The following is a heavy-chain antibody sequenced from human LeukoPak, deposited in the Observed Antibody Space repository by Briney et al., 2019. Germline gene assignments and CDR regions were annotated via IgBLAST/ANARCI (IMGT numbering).Heavy chain of an antibody. Sequence: GGSLRLSCAASGFTVSSNYMSWVRQAPGKGLEWVSVIYSGGSTYYADSVKGGFTISRDNSKNTLYLQMNSLRAEDTAVYYCAREPHYYDSSGYYNYFDYWGQGTLVTVSS. CDR3: AREPHYYDSSGYYNYFDY. CDR1: GFTVSSNY. J-gene: IGHJ4*02. V-gene: IGHV3-66*01. CDR2: IYSGGST. D-gene: IGHD3-22*01.